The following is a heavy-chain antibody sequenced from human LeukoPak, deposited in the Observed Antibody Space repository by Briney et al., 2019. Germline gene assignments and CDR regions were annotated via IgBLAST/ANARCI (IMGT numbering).Heavy chain of an antibody. D-gene: IGHD3-22*01. V-gene: IGHV1-46*01. Sequence: ASVKVSCKASGYTFTSYYMHWVRQAPGQGLEWMGIINPSGGSTSYAQKFQGRVTMTRDTSTSTVYMELSRLRSDDTAVYYCARSGVYYDSSGEFDYWGQGTLVTVSS. CDR2: INPSGGST. J-gene: IGHJ4*02. CDR1: GYTFTSYY. CDR3: ARSGVYYDSSGEFDY.